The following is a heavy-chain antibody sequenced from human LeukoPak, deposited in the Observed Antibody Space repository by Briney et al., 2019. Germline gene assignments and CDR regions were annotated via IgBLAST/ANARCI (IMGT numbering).Heavy chain of an antibody. J-gene: IGHJ6*04. CDR3: AKALSNAYYDYVWGSYLGYYYYGMDV. CDR1: GFTFEDYA. Sequence: PGGSLRLSCAASGFTFEDYAMHWVRHAPGKGLEYVSLISWDGGSTYCADSVKGRFTYPRDNSKNSLYLQKNSLRAEDTALYYCAKALSNAYYDYVWGSYLGYYYYGMDVWGKGTTVTVSS. CDR2: ISWDGGST. V-gene: IGHV3-43D*04. D-gene: IGHD3-16*02.